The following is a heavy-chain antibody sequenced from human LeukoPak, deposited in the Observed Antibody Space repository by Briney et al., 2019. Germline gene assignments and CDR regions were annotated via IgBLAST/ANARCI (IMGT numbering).Heavy chain of an antibody. Sequence: GESLKISCKGSGYSFTSYWIGWVRQMPGKGLEWMGIIYPGDSDTRYSPSFQGQVTVSADKSISTAYLQWSSLKASDTAIYYCVRLGQSYYFDYWGQGTLVTVSS. CDR1: GYSFTSYW. V-gene: IGHV5-51*01. J-gene: IGHJ4*02. CDR2: IYPGDSDT. CDR3: VRLGQSYYFDY. D-gene: IGHD3-16*02.